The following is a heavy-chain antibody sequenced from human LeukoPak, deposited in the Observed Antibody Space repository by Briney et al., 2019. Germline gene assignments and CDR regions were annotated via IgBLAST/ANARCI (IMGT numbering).Heavy chain of an antibody. CDR3: ARAYYDFWSGYLNSHYYYYGMDV. J-gene: IGHJ6*02. V-gene: IGHV1-46*01. D-gene: IGHD3-3*01. CDR2: INPSGGST. Sequence: GESLKISCKASGYTFTSYYMHWVRQAPGQGLEWMGIINPSGGSTSYAQKFQGRVTMTRDTSTSTVYMELSSLRSEDTAVYYCARAYYDFWSGYLNSHYYYYGMDVWGQGTTVTVSS. CDR1: GYTFTSYY.